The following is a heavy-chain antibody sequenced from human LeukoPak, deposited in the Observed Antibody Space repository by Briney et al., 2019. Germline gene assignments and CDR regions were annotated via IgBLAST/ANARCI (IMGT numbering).Heavy chain of an antibody. D-gene: IGHD3-22*01. CDR3: ARGYYDREAFDI. Sequence: ASVKVSCKASGGTFSSYAISWVRQAPGQGLEWMGRITPILGIANYAQKFQGRVTITADKSTSAAYMELGSLRSEDTAVYYCARGYYDREAFDIWGQGTMVTVSS. CDR2: ITPILGIA. CDR1: GGTFSSYA. V-gene: IGHV1-69*04. J-gene: IGHJ3*02.